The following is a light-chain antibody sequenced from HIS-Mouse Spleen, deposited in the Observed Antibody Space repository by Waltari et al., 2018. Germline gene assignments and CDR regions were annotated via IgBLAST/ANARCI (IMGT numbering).Light chain of an antibody. CDR3: AAWDDSLSGPV. Sequence: QSVLTQPPSASGTPGQRVTISCSGSSSNIGGNYVSWYQQPPGTAPKLLIYRNNQRPSGVPDRFSGSKSGTSASLAISGLRSEDEADYYCAAWDDSLSGPVFGGGTKLTVL. V-gene: IGLV1-47*01. J-gene: IGLJ3*02. CDR1: SSNIGGNY. CDR2: RNN.